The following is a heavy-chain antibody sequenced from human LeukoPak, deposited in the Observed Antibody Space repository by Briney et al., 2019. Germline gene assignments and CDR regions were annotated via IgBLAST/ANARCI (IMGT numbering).Heavy chain of an antibody. V-gene: IGHV3-9*01. D-gene: IGHD6-6*01. CDR2: ISWNSGRI. CDR3: AKDKRGKGIAARLYYFDY. CDR1: GFTFGDYA. J-gene: IGHJ4*02. Sequence: GRSLRLSCAASGFTFGDYAMHWVRQAPGKGLEWVSGISWNSGRIGYADSVKGRFTISRDNAKNSLYLQMNSLRAEDTALYYCAKDKRGKGIAARLYYFDYWGQGTLVTVSS.